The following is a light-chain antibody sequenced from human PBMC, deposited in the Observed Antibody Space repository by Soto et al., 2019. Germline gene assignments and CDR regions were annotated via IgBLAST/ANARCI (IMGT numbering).Light chain of an antibody. CDR2: DAS. Sequence: EIVLTQSPATLSLSPGERATLSCRASQSVSSYLAWYQQKPGQAPRLLIYDASNRATGSPARFSDSGSGTNFTLTISSLEPEDFAVYYCQQRSNWPTFGQGTRLEIK. CDR3: QQRSNWPT. J-gene: IGKJ5*01. CDR1: QSVSSY. V-gene: IGKV3-11*01.